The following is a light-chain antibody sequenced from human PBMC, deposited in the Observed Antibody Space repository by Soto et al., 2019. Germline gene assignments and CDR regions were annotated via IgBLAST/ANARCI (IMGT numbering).Light chain of an antibody. CDR2: AAS. CDR1: QSISRN. J-gene: IGKJ5*01. CDR3: QQSYTTASIT. V-gene: IGKV1-39*01. Sequence: DIQMTQSPSSLSASVGDRVTITCRASQSISRNLNWYQHKPGKAPKLLIYAASSLQNGVPSRFSGGGSGTEFTLSISSLQPADFGTYYCQQSYTTASITFGQGTRLEIK.